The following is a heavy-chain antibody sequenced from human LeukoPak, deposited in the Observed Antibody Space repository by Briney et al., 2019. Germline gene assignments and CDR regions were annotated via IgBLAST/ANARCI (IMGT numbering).Heavy chain of an antibody. V-gene: IGHV6-1*01. Sequence: SQTLSLTCAISGDSVSSNSAAWNWIRQSPSRGLEWLGRTYYRSKWYNDYAGSVKSRIAINPDTSKNQFSLHLKSVTPEDAAVYYCAGGNSNYFDYWGQGTLVTVSS. J-gene: IGHJ4*02. CDR1: GDSVSSNSAA. CDR3: AGGNSNYFDY. D-gene: IGHD4-11*01. CDR2: TYYRSKWYN.